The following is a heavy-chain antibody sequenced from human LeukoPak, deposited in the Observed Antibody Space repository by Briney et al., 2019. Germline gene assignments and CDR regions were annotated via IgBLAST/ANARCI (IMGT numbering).Heavy chain of an antibody. CDR2: INHSVST. V-gene: IGHV4-34*01. CDR1: GGSFSGYY. D-gene: IGHD2-15*01. Sequence: SETLSLTCAVYGGSFSGYYWSWIRQPPGKGLEWIGEINHSVSTNYNPSLKSRVTISVDTSKNQFSLKLSSVTAADTAVYYCARGRIRTGYCSGGSCYYSYGMDVWGQGTTVTVSS. CDR3: ARGRIRTGYCSGGSCYYSYGMDV. J-gene: IGHJ6*02.